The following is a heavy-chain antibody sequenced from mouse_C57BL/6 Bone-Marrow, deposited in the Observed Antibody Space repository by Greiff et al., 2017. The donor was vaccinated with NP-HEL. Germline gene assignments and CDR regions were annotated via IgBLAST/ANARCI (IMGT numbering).Heavy chain of an antibody. CDR2: IFPGSGST. D-gene: IGHD1-1*01. CDR1: GYTFTDYY. CDR3: ARGIYYYGSSYGWYFDV. J-gene: IGHJ1*03. V-gene: IGHV1-75*01. Sequence: QVQLQQSGPELVKPGASVKISCKASGYTFTDYYINWVKQRPGQGLEWIGWIFPGSGSTYYNEKFKGKATLTVDKSSSTAYMLLSSLTSEDSAVYFCARGIYYYGSSYGWYFDVWGTGTTVTVSS.